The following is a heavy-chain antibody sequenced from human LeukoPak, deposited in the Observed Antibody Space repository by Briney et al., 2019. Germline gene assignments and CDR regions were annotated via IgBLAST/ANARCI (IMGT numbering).Heavy chain of an antibody. CDR3: ARAPKFRLVGAPKGPFDP. D-gene: IGHD1-26*01. Sequence: GGSLRLSCAASGFTFSSYWMSWVRQAPGKGLEWVANIKQDGSEKYYMDSVKGRFTISRDNAKNSLYLQMNSLRAEDTAVYYCARAPKFRLVGAPKGPFDPWGQGTLVTVSS. V-gene: IGHV3-7*03. J-gene: IGHJ5*02. CDR2: IKQDGSEK. CDR1: GFTFSSYW.